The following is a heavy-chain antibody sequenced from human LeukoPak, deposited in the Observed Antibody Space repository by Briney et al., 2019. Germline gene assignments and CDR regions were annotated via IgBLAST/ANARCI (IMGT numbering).Heavy chain of an antibody. CDR3: ARGNWNDGYYFDY. CDR2: INPNSGGT. CDR1: GYTFTGYY. J-gene: IGHJ4*02. D-gene: IGHD1-20*01. Sequence: ASVKVSCKASGYTFTGYYMHWVRQAPGQGLEWMGRINPNSGGTNYAQKFQGRVTMTRDTSISTAYMELSRLGSDDTAVYYCARGNWNDGYYFDYWGQGTLVTVSS. V-gene: IGHV1-2*06.